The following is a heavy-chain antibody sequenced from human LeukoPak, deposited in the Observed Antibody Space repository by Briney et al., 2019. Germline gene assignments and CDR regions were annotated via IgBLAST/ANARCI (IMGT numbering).Heavy chain of an antibody. Sequence: PGGSLRLSCAASGFTFSSYGMHWVRQAPGKGLEWVAVISYDGSNKYYADFVKGRFTISRDNSKNTLYLQMNSLRAEDTAVYYCASPLWFGELSSLFDYWGQGTLVTVSS. J-gene: IGHJ4*02. CDR3: ASPLWFGELSSLFDY. CDR2: ISYDGSNK. CDR1: GFTFSSYG. D-gene: IGHD3-10*01. V-gene: IGHV3-30*03.